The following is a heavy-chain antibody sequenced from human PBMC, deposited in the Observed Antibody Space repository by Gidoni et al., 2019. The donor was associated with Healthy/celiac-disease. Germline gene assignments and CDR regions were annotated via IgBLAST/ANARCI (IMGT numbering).Heavy chain of an antibody. Sequence: QVQLVESGGGVVQPGRSLRLSCAASGFTFSSYAMHWVRQAPGKGLEWVAVISYDGSNKYYADSVKGRFTISRDNSKNTLYLQMNSLRAEDTAVYYCAREEFGYSSGLDYWGQGTLVTVSS. D-gene: IGHD6-19*01. V-gene: IGHV3-30-3*01. CDR3: AREEFGYSSGLDY. J-gene: IGHJ4*02. CDR1: GFTFSSYA. CDR2: ISYDGSNK.